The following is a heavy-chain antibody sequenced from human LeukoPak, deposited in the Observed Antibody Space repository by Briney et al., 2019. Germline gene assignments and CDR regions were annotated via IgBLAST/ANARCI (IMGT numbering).Heavy chain of an antibody. D-gene: IGHD3-16*01. CDR3: ARDMDKLGDYYGMDV. CDR1: GFTFSSYG. Sequence: PGRSLRLSCAASGFTFSSYGMHWVRQAPGKGLEWVAVIWYDGSNKYYADSVKGRFTIPRDNSKNTLYLQMNSLRAEDTAVYYCARDMDKLGDYYGMDVWGQGTTVVVSS. V-gene: IGHV3-33*01. CDR2: IWYDGSNK. J-gene: IGHJ6*02.